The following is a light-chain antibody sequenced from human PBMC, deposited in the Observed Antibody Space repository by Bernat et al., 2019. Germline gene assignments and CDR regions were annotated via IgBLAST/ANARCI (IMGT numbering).Light chain of an antibody. Sequence: HSALTQPPSVSGSPGQSVTISCTGTSSDVGYYNRVSWYRQPPGTAPKLMIYEVNNRPSGVSDRFSGSKSGNTASLTISGLQADDEADYYCKSYTTTSAPYVFGTGTKVTVL. J-gene: IGLJ1*01. CDR3: KSYTTTSAPYV. CDR1: SSDVGYYNR. V-gene: IGLV2-18*02. CDR2: EVN.